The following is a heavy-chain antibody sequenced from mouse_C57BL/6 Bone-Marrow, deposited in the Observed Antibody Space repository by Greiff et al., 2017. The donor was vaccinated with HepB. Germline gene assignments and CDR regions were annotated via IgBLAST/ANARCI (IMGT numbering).Heavy chain of an antibody. CDR2: IYPGNSDT. Sequence: LVESGTVLARPGASVKMSCKTSGYTFTSYWMHWVKQRPGQGLEWIGAIYPGNSDTSYNQKFKGKAKLTAVTSASTAYMELSSLTNEDSAVYYCTSPFYYGTYFDYWGQGTTLTVSS. CDR1: GYTFTSYW. CDR3: TSPFYYGTYFDY. D-gene: IGHD1-1*01. J-gene: IGHJ2*01. V-gene: IGHV1-5*01.